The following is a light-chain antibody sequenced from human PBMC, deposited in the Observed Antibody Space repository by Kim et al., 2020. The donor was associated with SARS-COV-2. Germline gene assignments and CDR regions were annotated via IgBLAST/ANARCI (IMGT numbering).Light chain of an antibody. CDR1: KLGDKY. J-gene: IGLJ1*01. V-gene: IGLV3-1*01. Sequence: PAQTASITCTGDKLGDKYACWYQRKPGQSPVLVIYQDSKRPSGIPERFSGSNSGNTATLTISGTQAMDEADYYCQAWDSSTAPYYVFGTGTKVTVL. CDR2: QDS. CDR3: QAWDSSTAPYYV.